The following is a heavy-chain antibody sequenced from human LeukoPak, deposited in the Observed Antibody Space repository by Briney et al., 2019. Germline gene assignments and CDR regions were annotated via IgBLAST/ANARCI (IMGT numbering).Heavy chain of an antibody. Sequence: SVKVSCKASGGTFSSYAISWVRQAPGQGLEWMGGIFPMFGTANYAQKFQGRVTITADKSTSTAYMELSSLRSEDTAVYYCARVALGISMARGYYMDVWGKGTTVTVSS. V-gene: IGHV1-69*06. CDR2: IFPMFGTA. D-gene: IGHD3-10*01. CDR1: GGTFSSYA. J-gene: IGHJ6*03. CDR3: ARVALGISMARGYYMDV.